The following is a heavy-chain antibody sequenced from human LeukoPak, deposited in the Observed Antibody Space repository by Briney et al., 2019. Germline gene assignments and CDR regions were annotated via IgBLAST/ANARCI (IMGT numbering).Heavy chain of an antibody. CDR3: ATSSRGPAAFYFDY. J-gene: IGHJ4*02. CDR2: IRYDGRNK. Sequence: PGGSLRLSCAASGFTFSTYGMHWVRQAPGKGLEWVAFIRYDGRNKYYADSVKGRFTISRDNSKNTLCLQMNSLSAEDTAVYYCATSSRGPAAFYFDYWGQGTLVTVSS. V-gene: IGHV3-30*02. D-gene: IGHD1-14*01. CDR1: GFTFSTYG.